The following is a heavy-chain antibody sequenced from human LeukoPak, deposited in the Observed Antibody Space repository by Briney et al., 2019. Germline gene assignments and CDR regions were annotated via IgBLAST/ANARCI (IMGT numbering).Heavy chain of an antibody. V-gene: IGHV1-69*04. CDR3: ARDYGDYSSEGFDP. CDR2: IIPILGIA. D-gene: IGHD4-17*01. Sequence: ASVKVSCKASGGTSSSYAISWVRQAPGQGLEWMGRIIPILGIANYAQKFQGRVTITADKSTSTAYMELSSLRSEDTAVYYCARDYGDYSSEGFDPWGQGTLVTVSS. J-gene: IGHJ5*02. CDR1: GGTSSSYA.